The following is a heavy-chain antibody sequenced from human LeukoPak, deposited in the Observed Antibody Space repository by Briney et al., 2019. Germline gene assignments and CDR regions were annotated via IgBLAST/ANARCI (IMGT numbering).Heavy chain of an antibody. J-gene: IGHJ4*02. V-gene: IGHV4-59*08. D-gene: IGHD3-22*01. CDR3: ARLRNYYDSSGYYPGGYIFDY. Sequence: SETLSLTCAVYGGSFSGYYWSWIRQPPGKGLEWIGYIYYSGSTNYNPSLKSRVTISVDTSKNQFSLKLSSVTAADTAVYYCARLRNYYDSSGYYPGGYIFDYWGQGTLVTVSS. CDR2: IYYSGST. CDR1: GGSFSGYY.